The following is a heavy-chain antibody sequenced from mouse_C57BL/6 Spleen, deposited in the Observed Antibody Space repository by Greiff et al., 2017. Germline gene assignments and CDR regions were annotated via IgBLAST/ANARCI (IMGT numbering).Heavy chain of an antibody. D-gene: IGHD2-5*01. J-gene: IGHJ4*01. V-gene: IGHV1-64*01. CDR1: GYTFTSYW. Sequence: VQLQQPGAELVKPGASVKLSCKASGYTFTSYWMHWVKQRPGQGLEWIGMIHPNSGSTNYNERFKSKATLTVDTSSSTAYMQLSSLTSEDSAVYYCARSYSNYSYYAMDYWGQGTSVTVSS. CDR2: IHPNSGST. CDR3: ARSYSNYSYYAMDY.